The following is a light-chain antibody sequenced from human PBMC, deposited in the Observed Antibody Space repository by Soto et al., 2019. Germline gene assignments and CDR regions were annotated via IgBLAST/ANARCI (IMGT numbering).Light chain of an antibody. CDR3: QHYNNWPLT. V-gene: IGKV3-15*01. J-gene: IGKJ1*01. CDR2: GAS. CDR1: QSVSSN. Sequence: EIVMTQSPATLSVSPGERATLSCRASQSVSSNLAWYQQKPGQAPRLLIYGASTRATGIPARFSGSLSGTDFTLTISSLQSEDVAVYYCQHYNNWPLTFGQGTKVEIK.